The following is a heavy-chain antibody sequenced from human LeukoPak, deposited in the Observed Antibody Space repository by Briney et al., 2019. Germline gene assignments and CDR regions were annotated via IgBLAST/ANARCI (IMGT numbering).Heavy chain of an antibody. CDR1: GFTFGSYW. D-gene: IGHD6-19*01. CDR3: ARRLTGSSGFYYFDY. J-gene: IGHJ4*02. V-gene: IGHV3-74*01. CDR2: VSPDGSST. Sequence: PGGSLRLFCAASGFTFGSYWMHWVRQAPGKGLLWVSRVSPDGSSTHYADSVKGRFTISRDNAKNTLYLQMNSLRAEDTAVYYCARRLTGSSGFYYFDYWGQGTLGTVSS.